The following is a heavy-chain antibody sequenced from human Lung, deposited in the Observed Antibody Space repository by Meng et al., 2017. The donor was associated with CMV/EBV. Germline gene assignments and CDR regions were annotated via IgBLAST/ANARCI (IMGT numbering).Heavy chain of an antibody. J-gene: IGHJ4*02. CDR2: ININTGNP. Sequence: GLLVQVGSELNKPWDSVKVSCQAAGYTFTSSSMNWVRHAPGQGLEWMGWININTGNPTYAQGFTGRFVFSLDTSVSTAYLQIDSLKADDTAVYYCARGNGWRFDYWGQGTLVTVSS. V-gene: IGHV7-4-1*01. D-gene: IGHD6-19*01. CDR3: ARGNGWRFDY. CDR1: GYTFTSSS.